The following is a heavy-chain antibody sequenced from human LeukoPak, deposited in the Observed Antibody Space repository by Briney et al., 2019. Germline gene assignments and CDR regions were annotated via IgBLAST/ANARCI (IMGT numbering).Heavy chain of an antibody. Sequence: GASVKVSCKASGYTFTGYYMHWVRQAPGQGFEWMGRINPNSGGTNYAQKFQGRVTMTRDTSISTAYMELSRLRSDDKAVYYCARGSGYCTSTSCLPPRLDYWGQGTLVTVSS. CDR2: INPNSGGT. CDR3: ARGSGYCTSTSCLPPRLDY. J-gene: IGHJ4*02. D-gene: IGHD2-2*01. CDR1: GYTFTGYY. V-gene: IGHV1-2*06.